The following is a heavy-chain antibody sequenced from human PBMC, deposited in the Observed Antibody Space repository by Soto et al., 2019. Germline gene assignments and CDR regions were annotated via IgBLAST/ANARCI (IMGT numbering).Heavy chain of an antibody. CDR1: GGTFSNYA. D-gene: IGHD3-22*01. Sequence: VQLVQSGAEVKKPGSSVKVSCKASGGTFSNYAVTWVRQAPGQGLEWMGGIVPIFGTPIYAQKFQGRVTITADKFTTTAYMELSSLRSEDSAVYYCARDYYDITGHDKYYYYGFAVWGQGTTVTVSS. CDR2: IVPIFGTP. CDR3: ARDYYDITGHDKYYYYGFAV. J-gene: IGHJ6*02. V-gene: IGHV1-69*06.